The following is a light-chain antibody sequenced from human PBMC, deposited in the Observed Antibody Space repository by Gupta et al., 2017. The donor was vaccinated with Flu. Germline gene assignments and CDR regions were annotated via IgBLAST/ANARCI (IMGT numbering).Light chain of an antibody. CDR3: AAWDDSLKGVV. CDR2: SNN. Sequence: QSVLTQPPSASGTPGQRVTISCSGSSSNIGSNTVNWYQQLPGTAPKLLIYSNNHRPSGVPDRFSGSKSGTSASLAISGLQSEDEADYDGAAWDDSLKGVVFGGGTKLTV. CDR1: SSNIGSNT. V-gene: IGLV1-44*01. J-gene: IGLJ2*01.